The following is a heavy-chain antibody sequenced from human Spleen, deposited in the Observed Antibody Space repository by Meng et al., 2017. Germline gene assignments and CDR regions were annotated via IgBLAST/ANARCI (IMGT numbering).Heavy chain of an antibody. CDR1: GFAFTSYG. CDR2: IWFDGSNK. J-gene: IGHJ4*02. D-gene: IGHD2/OR15-2a*01. Sequence: GESLKISCAASGFAFTSYGMHWVRQAPGKGLEWVAVIWFDGSNKYYADSVKGRFTISRDNSKNTLYLKINSLRAEDTAVYYCAREGVSDSTVSADYWGQGTLVTVSS. V-gene: IGHV3-33*01. CDR3: AREGVSDSTVSADY.